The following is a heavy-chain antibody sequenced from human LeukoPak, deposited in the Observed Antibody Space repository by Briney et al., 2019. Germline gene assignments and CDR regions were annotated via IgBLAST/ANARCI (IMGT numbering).Heavy chain of an antibody. D-gene: IGHD3-22*01. Sequence: SETLSLTCAAYGGSFSGYYWSWIRQPPGKGLEWIGEINHSGSTNYNPSLKSRVTISVDTSKNQFSLKLSSVTAADTAVYYCARGLDYYDSSGYRYYFDYWGQGTLVTVSS. CDR1: GGSFSGYY. CDR3: ARGLDYYDSSGYRYYFDY. CDR2: INHSGST. V-gene: IGHV4-34*01. J-gene: IGHJ4*02.